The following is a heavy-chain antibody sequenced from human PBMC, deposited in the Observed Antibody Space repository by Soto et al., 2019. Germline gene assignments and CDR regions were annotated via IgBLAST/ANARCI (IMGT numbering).Heavy chain of an antibody. CDR1: GYTFTGYY. J-gene: IGHJ6*02. CDR3: AREGLVGATPFYYYYGMDV. V-gene: IGHV1-2*04. Sequence: GASVKVSGKASGYTFTGYYMHWVRQAPGQGLEWMGWINPNSGGTDYAQKFQGWVTMTRDTSISTAYMELSRLRSDDTAVYYCAREGLVGATPFYYYYGMDVWGQGTTVTVSS. CDR2: INPNSGGT. D-gene: IGHD1-26*01.